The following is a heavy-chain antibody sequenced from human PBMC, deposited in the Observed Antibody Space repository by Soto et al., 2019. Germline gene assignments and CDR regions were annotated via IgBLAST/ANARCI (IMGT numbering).Heavy chain of an antibody. J-gene: IGHJ6*02. CDR1: GGTFTSYA. D-gene: IGHD6-19*01. CDR2: IVPLFGTT. V-gene: IGHV1-69*01. CDR3: VRVGWESGGWSPYGLDV. Sequence: QVQLVQSGAEVRKPGSSVKVSCKASGGTFTSYAINWVRQAPGQGLEWMGGIVPLFGTTHFAQKLQGRVTITADESTGTAYMEMSSLRYEDTAGYYCVRVGWESGGWSPYGLDVWGQGTTVTVSS.